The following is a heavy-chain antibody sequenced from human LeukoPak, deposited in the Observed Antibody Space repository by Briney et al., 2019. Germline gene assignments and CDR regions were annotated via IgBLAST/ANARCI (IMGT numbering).Heavy chain of an antibody. Sequence: GGSLRLSCAPSGFTVSRNYMSWVRQAPGKGLEWVSVMYSGGSTYSADSVKGRFTISRDNSKNTLYLQMNSLRAKDTAVYYCARGEGLFDYWGQGTLVTVSS. CDR3: ARGEGLFDY. V-gene: IGHV3-53*01. J-gene: IGHJ4*02. CDR2: MYSGGST. CDR1: GFTVSRNY.